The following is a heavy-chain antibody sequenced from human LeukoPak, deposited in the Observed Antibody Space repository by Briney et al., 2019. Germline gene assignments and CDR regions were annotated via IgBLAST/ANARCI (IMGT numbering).Heavy chain of an antibody. CDR2: INWSGGSA. D-gene: IGHD1-1*01. J-gene: IGHJ6*03. V-gene: IGHV3-20*04. CDR3: AREGAVQLERRPYYYYYMDV. Sequence: GGSLRLSCAASGFTFDDYGMSWVRQAPGKGLEWVSGINWSGGSAGYADSVKGRFTISRDNAKNTLYLQMNSLRAEDTAVYYCAREGAVQLERRPYYYYYMDVWGKGTTVTISS. CDR1: GFTFDDYG.